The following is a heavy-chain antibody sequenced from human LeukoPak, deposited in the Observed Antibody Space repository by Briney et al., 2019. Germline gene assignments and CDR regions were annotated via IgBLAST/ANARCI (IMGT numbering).Heavy chain of an antibody. J-gene: IGHJ5*02. CDR2: IYASGNT. V-gene: IGHV4-4*07. CDR3: ARDLGDIPIALNWFDP. CDR1: AHPISGDS. Sequence: SETLSLTCIVSAHPISGDSWSWSRQPAGKALEWIGRIYASGNTNYNPSLQSRVTMSVDTSKSQFSLKLNSVSAADTSVYCCARDLGDIPIALNWFDPWGQGTLVTVSS. D-gene: IGHD2-2*02.